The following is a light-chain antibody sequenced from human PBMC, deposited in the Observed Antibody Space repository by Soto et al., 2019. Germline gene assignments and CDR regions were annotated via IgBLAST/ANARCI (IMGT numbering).Light chain of an antibody. J-gene: IGKJ4*01. CDR2: DAS. V-gene: IGKV1-5*01. CDR1: QSINKW. Sequence: DIQMTQSPSTLSASVGVRVTITCRASQSINKWLAWYQQKPGKAPNLLLFDASTLQSGVPSRFSGSGFGREFTLIISSLQPDDVATYYCQQYNTDSTFGGGTKVEIK. CDR3: QQYNTDST.